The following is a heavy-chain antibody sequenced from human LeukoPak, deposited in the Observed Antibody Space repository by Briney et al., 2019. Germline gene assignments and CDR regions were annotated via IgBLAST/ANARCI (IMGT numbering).Heavy chain of an antibody. V-gene: IGHV3-23*01. CDR2: ISGSGGST. J-gene: IGHJ4*02. CDR1: GFSLSNYA. D-gene: IGHD3-22*01. Sequence: QPGGSLRLSCVSSGFSLSNYAMSWVRQAPGKGLEWVSSISGSGGSTHYADSVKGRFTISRDKTKNTLYLQMNSLRAEDTAVYYCAKSAYYDASGYYREYYFDYWGQGTLVTVSS. CDR3: AKSAYYDASGYYREYYFDY.